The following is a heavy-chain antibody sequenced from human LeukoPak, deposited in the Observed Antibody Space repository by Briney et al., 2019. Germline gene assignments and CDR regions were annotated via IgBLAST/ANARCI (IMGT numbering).Heavy chain of an antibody. CDR2: ISPSSSTI. J-gene: IGHJ4*02. Sequence: GGSLRLSCAASGFTFSNYNMNWVRQAPGKGLEWVSYISPSSSTIYYADSVKGRFTISRDNAKNSLYLQMNSLRVEDTAVYYCARGYLSSTRTDYFDYWGQGTLVTVSS. D-gene: IGHD6-13*01. V-gene: IGHV3-48*01. CDR3: ARGYLSSTRTDYFDY. CDR1: GFTFSNYN.